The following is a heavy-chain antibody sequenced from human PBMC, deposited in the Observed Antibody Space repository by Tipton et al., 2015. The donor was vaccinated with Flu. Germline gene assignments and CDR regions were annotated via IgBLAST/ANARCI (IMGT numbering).Heavy chain of an antibody. D-gene: IGHD2-21*01. J-gene: IGHJ4*02. CDR1: GFTFSSYS. CDR3: ARQIGGGDCY. Sequence: SLRLSCAASGFTFSSYSMNWVRQAPGKGLEWVSAISGNGGRTYYADSVKGRFTISRDNSKNTLYLQMNSLRAEDTAVYYCARQIGGGDCYWGQGTLVTVSS. CDR2: ISGNGGRT. V-gene: IGHV3-23*01.